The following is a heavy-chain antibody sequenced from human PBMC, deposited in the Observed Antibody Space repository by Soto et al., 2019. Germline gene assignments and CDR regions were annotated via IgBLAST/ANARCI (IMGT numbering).Heavy chain of an antibody. V-gene: IGHV2-5*02. Sequence: QITLKESGPTLVKPTQTLTLTCTFSGFSLSTSEVGVGWIRQPPGKALEWLALIYWDDDKRYSPSLKSRLTVTKDTSKNHVVLTMTNMDHLDTATYYCAHRFDWYYFDYWGQGTLVTVSS. D-gene: IGHD3-9*01. CDR3: AHRFDWYYFDY. CDR1: GFSLSTSEVG. CDR2: IYWDDDK. J-gene: IGHJ4*02.